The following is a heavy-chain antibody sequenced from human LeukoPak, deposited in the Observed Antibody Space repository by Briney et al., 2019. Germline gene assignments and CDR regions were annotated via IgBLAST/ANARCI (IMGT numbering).Heavy chain of an antibody. J-gene: IGHJ4*02. CDR1: GFTFRSHG. D-gene: IGHD1-1*01. V-gene: IGHV3-33*06. CDR3: AKSSTRQPGHFDY. CDR2: AYDDGDSR. Sequence: GTSLRLSCAASGFTFRSHGMHWVRQAPGKGPEWVAVAYDDGDSRYYADSVKGRFTISRDNSKNTLYLQMNSLRAEDTAVYYCAKSSTRQPGHFDYWGQGTLVTVSS.